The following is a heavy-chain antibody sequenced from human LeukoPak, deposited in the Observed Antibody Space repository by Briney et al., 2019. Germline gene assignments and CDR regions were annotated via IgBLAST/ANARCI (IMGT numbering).Heavy chain of an antibody. V-gene: IGHV1-2*02. Sequence: ASVNVSCKASGYTFTGYYMHWVRQAPGQGLEWMGWINPNSGGTNYAQKFQGRVTMTRDTYISTAYMELSRLRSDDTAVYYCARTNTYYYDSSGYYHQDPFDYWGQGTLVTVSS. J-gene: IGHJ4*02. D-gene: IGHD3-22*01. CDR3: ARTNTYYYDSSGYYHQDPFDY. CDR2: INPNSGGT. CDR1: GYTFTGYY.